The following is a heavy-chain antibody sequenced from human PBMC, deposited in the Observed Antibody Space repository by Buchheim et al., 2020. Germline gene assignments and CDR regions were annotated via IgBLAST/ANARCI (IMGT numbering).Heavy chain of an antibody. CDR1: GGSFSGYY. V-gene: IGHV4-34*01. J-gene: IGHJ6*02. Sequence: QVQLQQWGAGLLKPSETLSLTCAVYGGSFSGYYWSWIRQPPGKGLEWIGEINHSGSTNYNPSLKSRATISVDTSKNQFSLKLSSVTAADTAVYYCARVVTWIQLWSDYYYYYGMDVWGQGTT. CDR3: ARVVTWIQLWSDYYYYYGMDV. D-gene: IGHD5-18*01. CDR2: INHSGST.